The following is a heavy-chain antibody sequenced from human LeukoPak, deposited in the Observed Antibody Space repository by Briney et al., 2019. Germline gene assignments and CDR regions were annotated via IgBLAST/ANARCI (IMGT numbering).Heavy chain of an antibody. CDR3: ARVIWSGDLRIDY. Sequence: SQTLSLTCTVSGGSISSGGYYWSWIRQHPGKGLEWIGYIYYSGSTYYNPSLKSRVTISVDTSKNQFSLKLSSVTAADTAVYYCARVIWSGDLRIDYWGQGTLVTVSS. CDR1: GGSISSGGYY. D-gene: IGHD3-10*01. V-gene: IGHV4-31*03. CDR2: IYYSGST. J-gene: IGHJ4*02.